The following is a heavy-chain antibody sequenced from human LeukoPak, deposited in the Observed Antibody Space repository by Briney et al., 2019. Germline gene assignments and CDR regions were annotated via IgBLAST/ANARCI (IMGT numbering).Heavy chain of an antibody. Sequence: SVKVSCKASGGTFSSYAISWVRQAPGQGLEWMGGIIPIFGTANYAQKFQGRVTITADESTSTAYIELSSLRSEDTAVYYCARGGDSYGSLHQFDYWGQGTLVTVSS. J-gene: IGHJ4*02. D-gene: IGHD5-18*01. CDR1: GGTFSSYA. CDR2: IIPIFGTA. CDR3: ARGGDSYGSLHQFDY. V-gene: IGHV1-69*13.